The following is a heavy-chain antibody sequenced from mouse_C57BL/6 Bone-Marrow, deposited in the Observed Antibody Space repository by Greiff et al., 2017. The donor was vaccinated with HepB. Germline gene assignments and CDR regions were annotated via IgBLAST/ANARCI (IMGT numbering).Heavy chain of an antibody. D-gene: IGHD1-1*01. V-gene: IGHV1-54*01. CDR2: INPGSGGT. J-gene: IGHJ3*01. Sequence: QVQLKQSGAELVRPGTSVKVSCKASGYAFTNYLIEWVKQRPGQGLEWIGVINPGSGGTNYNEKFKGKATLTADKSSSTAYMQLSSLTSEDSAVYFCARPYYGSSFPFAYWGQGTLVTVSA. CDR1: GYAFTNYL. CDR3: ARPYYGSSFPFAY.